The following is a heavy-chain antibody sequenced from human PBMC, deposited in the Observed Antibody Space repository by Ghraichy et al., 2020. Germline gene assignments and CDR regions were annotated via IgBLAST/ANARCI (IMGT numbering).Heavy chain of an antibody. V-gene: IGHV3-7*01. CDR3: ARADDYSNYVPPYFDY. J-gene: IGHJ4*02. Sequence: GGSLRLSCAASGFTFSSYWMSWVRQAPGKGLEWVANIKQDGSEKYYVDSVKGRFTISRDNAKNSLYLQMNSLRAEDTAVYYCARADDYSNYVPPYFDYWGQGTLVTVSS. D-gene: IGHD4-11*01. CDR2: IKQDGSEK. CDR1: GFTFSSYW.